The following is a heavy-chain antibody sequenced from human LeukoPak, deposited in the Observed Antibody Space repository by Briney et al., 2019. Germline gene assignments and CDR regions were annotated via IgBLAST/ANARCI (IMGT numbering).Heavy chain of an antibody. CDR2: IYYSGST. CDR3: ASSYYDFWSGYLAGGYYGMDV. CDR1: GGSISSYY. J-gene: IGHJ6*02. V-gene: IGHV4-59*08. Sequence: PSETLSLTCTVSGGSISSYYWSWIRQPPGKGLEWIGYIYYSGSTNYNPSLKSRVTISVDTSKNQFSLKLSSVTAADTAVYYCASSYYDFWSGYLAGGYYGMDVWGQGTTVTVSS. D-gene: IGHD3-3*01.